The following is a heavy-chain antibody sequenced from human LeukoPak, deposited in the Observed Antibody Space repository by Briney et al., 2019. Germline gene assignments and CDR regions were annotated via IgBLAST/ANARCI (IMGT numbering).Heavy chain of an antibody. CDR2: INPHTGGT. D-gene: IGHD2-15*01. V-gene: IGHV1-2*02. Sequence: GASVKVSCKASGYTFTSYYMHWVRQAPGQGLEWMGWINPHTGGTNYAQKFQGRVTMTRDTSISTAYMELSGLTSDDTAAYYCARPYCSGGSCHDYFDYWGQGTLVTVSS. CDR1: GYTFTSYY. J-gene: IGHJ4*02. CDR3: ARPYCSGGSCHDYFDY.